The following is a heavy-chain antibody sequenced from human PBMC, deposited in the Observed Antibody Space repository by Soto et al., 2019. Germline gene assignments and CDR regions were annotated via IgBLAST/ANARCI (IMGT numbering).Heavy chain of an antibody. CDR3: ARYPLSAGVVPAAIGLDP. J-gene: IGHJ5*02. D-gene: IGHD2-2*02. CDR1: GGSISSYY. V-gene: IGHV4-59*08. CDR2: IYYSGST. Sequence: ETLSLTCTVSGGSISSYYWSWIRQPPGKGLEWIGYIYYSGSTNYNPSLKSRVTISVDTSKNQFSLKLSSVTAADTAVYYCARYPLSAGVVPAAIGLDPWGQGTLVTVSS.